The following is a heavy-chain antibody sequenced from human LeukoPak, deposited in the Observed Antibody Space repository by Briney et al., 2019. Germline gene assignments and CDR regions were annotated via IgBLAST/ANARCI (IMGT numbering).Heavy chain of an antibody. D-gene: IGHD1-26*01. Sequence: PSETLSLTCTVSGVSISSSSYYWGWIRQPPGKGLEWIGSIYYSGSTYYNPSLKSRVTISVDTSKNQFSLKLSSVTAADTAVYYCARRWELPENYWYFDLWGRGTLVTVSS. V-gene: IGHV4-39*07. J-gene: IGHJ2*01. CDR1: GVSISSSSYY. CDR3: ARRWELPENYWYFDL. CDR2: IYYSGST.